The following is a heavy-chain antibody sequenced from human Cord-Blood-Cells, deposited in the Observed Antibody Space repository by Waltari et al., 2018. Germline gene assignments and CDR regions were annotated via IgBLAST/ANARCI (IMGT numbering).Heavy chain of an antibody. J-gene: IGHJ3*02. CDR3: ANGRTGDGAFDI. Sequence: EVQLVESGGGLVQPGRSLRLSCAASGFTFDHYAIHWVRQAPGKGLEWVSGISWNSGSIGYADSVKGRFTISRDNAKNSLYLQMNSLRAEDTALYYCANGRTGDGAFDIWGQGTMVTVSS. D-gene: IGHD7-27*01. CDR2: ISWNSGSI. CDR1: GFTFDHYA. V-gene: IGHV3-9*01.